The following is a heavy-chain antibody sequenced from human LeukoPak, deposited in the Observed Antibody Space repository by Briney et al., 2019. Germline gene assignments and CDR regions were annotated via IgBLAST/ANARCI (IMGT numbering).Heavy chain of an antibody. V-gene: IGHV4-59*01. J-gene: IGHJ4*02. CDR2: IYYSGST. CDR1: GGSISSYY. Sequence: PSETLSLTCTVSGGSISSYYWSWIRRPPGKGLEWIGYIYYSGSTNYNPSLKSRVTISVNTSKNQFSLKLNSVTAADTAVYYCARGGRYYYDSSGYSHWGQGTLVTVSS. D-gene: IGHD3-22*01. CDR3: ARGGRYYYDSSGYSH.